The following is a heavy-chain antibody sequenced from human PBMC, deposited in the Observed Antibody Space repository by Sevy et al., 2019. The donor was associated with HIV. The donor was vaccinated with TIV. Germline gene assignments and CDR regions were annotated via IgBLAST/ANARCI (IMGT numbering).Heavy chain of an antibody. CDR1: GFTFSTYS. D-gene: IGHD2-8*02. CDR2: ISSSSTYI. J-gene: IGHJ6*02. CDR3: ARDLCTGGVCPRWGYYYYGMDV. V-gene: IGHV3-21*01. Sequence: GGSLRLSCAASGFTFSTYSMNWVRQAPGKGLEWVSSISSSSTYIYYANSVKGGLTISRDNAKNSLYLQMNSLRAEDTAVYYCARDLCTGGVCPRWGYYYYGMDVWGQGTTVTVSS.